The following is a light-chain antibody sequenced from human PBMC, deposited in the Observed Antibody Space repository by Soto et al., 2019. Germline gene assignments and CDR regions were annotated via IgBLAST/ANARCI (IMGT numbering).Light chain of an antibody. CDR1: QSISSY. J-gene: IGKJ1*01. CDR2: AAS. V-gene: IGKV1-39*01. Sequence: DIQMTQSPSSLSASVGDRVTITCRASQSISSYLNWYQQKPGKAPRLLIYAASSWQSGVPSRFSGSVSGTDFTLTISSLQPEDFATYYCQQSCSTPTFGQGTKVEIK. CDR3: QQSCSTPT.